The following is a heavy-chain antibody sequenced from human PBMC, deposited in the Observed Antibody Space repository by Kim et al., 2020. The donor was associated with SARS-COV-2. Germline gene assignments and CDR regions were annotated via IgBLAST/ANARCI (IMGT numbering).Heavy chain of an antibody. J-gene: IGHJ3*02. V-gene: IGHV3-23*01. CDR3: AKDRQLLYYAFDI. D-gene: IGHD2-2*02. Sequence: YEDAVKGRFTISGDNSKNTLYLQMNSLRAEDTAVYYCAKDRQLLYYAFDIWGQGTMVTVSS.